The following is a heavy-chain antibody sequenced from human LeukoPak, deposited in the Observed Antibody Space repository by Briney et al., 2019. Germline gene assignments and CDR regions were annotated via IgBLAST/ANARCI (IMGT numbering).Heavy chain of an antibody. CDR3: ARIHGSGGYYNFGDYYYMDV. CDR1: GGSISSSSYY. CDR2: IYYSGST. D-gene: IGHD3-10*01. Sequence: SETLSLTCTVSGGSISSSSYYWGWVRQPPGKGLEWIGSIYYSGSTYYNPSLKSRVTISVDTSKNQFSLKLSSVTAADTAVYYCARIHGSGGYYNFGDYYYMDVWGKGTTVTVSS. V-gene: IGHV4-39*01. J-gene: IGHJ6*03.